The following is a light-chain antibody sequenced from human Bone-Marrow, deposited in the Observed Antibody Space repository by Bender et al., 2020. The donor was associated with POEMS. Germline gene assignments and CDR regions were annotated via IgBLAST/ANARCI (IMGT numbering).Light chain of an antibody. CDR2: RSD. J-gene: IGLJ3*02. CDR1: SSNIGNNF. Sequence: SMLTQPPSASGTPGQRVTIPCSGLSSNIGNNFVYWYQQLPGAAPKLLIFRSDQRPSGVPARFTGSKSGTSASLAISGLRSEDEAHYHCAVWDDSVSGWVFGGGTKLTVL. CDR3: AVWDDSVSGWV. V-gene: IGLV1-47*01.